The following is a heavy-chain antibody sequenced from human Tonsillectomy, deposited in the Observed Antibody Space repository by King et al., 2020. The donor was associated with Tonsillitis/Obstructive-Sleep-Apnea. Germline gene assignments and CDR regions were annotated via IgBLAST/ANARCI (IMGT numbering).Heavy chain of an antibody. CDR3: ARGCGSTSCYPHFDY. Sequence: QLVESGGGLVQPGGSLRLSCAASGFTFSNYDIHWVRQVIGKGLEWVSVIGSAGDTYYAGYVKGRFTISRENAKNSLYLQMNSLRAGDTAVYYCARGCGSTSCYPHFDYGGQGTLVTVSS. CDR1: GFTFSNYD. D-gene: IGHD2-2*01. CDR2: IGSAGDT. J-gene: IGHJ4*02. V-gene: IGHV3-13*04.